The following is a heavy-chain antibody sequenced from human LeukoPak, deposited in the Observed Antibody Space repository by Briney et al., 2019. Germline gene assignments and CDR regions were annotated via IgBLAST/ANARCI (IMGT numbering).Heavy chain of an antibody. D-gene: IGHD6-25*01. J-gene: IGHJ4*02. Sequence: SETLSLTCTVSGGSISGFYWSWIRQPPGEGLEWIGYIYYSGSTNYNPSLKSRVTISVDTSKNQFSLKLNSVTAADTAVYYCARHQFTGLAAWGQGTLVTVSS. CDR2: IYYSGST. V-gene: IGHV4-59*08. CDR3: ARHQFTGLAA. CDR1: GGSISGFY.